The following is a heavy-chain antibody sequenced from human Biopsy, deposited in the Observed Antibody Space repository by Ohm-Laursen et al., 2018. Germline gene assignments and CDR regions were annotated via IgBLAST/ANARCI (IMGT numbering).Heavy chain of an antibody. CDR3: THHYDASDDVFDI. J-gene: IGHJ3*02. CDR2: IKNEIDGGTT. CDR1: GFTFSHAW. Sequence: SLRLSCAASGFTFSHAWMSWVRRAPGKGLEWVGRIKNEIDGGTTDYAAPVKGRFTISRDDSKNMLFLQMDSLKTEDTAVYYCTHHYDASDDVFDIWGQGTVVTVSS. D-gene: IGHD3-22*01. V-gene: IGHV3-15*01.